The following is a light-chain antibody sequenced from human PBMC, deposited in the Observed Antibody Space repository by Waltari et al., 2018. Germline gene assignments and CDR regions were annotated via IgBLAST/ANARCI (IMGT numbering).Light chain of an antibody. CDR3: QQRTNWPLT. J-gene: IGKJ4*01. V-gene: IGKV3-11*01. CDR2: DAS. CDR1: QSVSSY. Sequence: EIVLTRSPATLSLSPGERATLSCRASQSVSSYLAWYQQRPGQAPRLLIYDASSRATGIPARFSGGGSGTDFSLTISSLEPEDFAVYYCQQRTNWPLTFGGGTKVEIK.